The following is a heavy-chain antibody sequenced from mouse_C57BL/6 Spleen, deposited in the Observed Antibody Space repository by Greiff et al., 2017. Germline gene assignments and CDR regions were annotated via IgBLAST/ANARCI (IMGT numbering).Heavy chain of an antibody. V-gene: IGHV1-74*01. CDR3: AMEGGYYSYAMDY. J-gene: IGHJ4*01. D-gene: IGHD2-3*01. Sequence: QVQLQQPGAELVKPGASVKVSCKASGYTFTSYWMHWVKQRPGQGLEWIGRIHPSDSDTNYNQKFKGKATFTVDKSSSTAYMQLSSLTSEDSAVYYCAMEGGYYSYAMDYWGQGTSVTVSS. CDR2: IHPSDSDT. CDR1: GYTFTSYW.